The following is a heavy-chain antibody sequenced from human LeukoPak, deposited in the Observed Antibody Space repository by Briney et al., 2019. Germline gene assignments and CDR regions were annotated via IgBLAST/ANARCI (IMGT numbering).Heavy chain of an antibody. D-gene: IGHD3-9*01. CDR1: GFTFSSYS. J-gene: IGHJ3*02. CDR3: ARDILTGYRESYDAFDI. CDR2: ISSSSSYI. Sequence: GGSLRLSCAASGFTFSSYSMNWVRQAPGKGLEWVSTISSSSSYIYYAGSVKGRFTISRDNAKNSLYLQMNSLRAEDTAVYYCARDILTGYRESYDAFDIWGQGTMATVSS. V-gene: IGHV3-21*01.